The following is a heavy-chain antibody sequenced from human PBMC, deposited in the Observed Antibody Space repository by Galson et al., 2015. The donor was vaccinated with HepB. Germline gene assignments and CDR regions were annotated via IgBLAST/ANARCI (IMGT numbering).Heavy chain of an antibody. J-gene: IGHJ6*03. D-gene: IGHD3-22*01. CDR3: ARDCYYDSSGYYYYYYMDV. Sequence: SVKVSCKASGGTFSSYAISWVRQAPGQGLEWMGGIIPIFGTANYAQKFQGRVTITADESTSTAYMELSSLRSEDTAVYYCARDCYYDSSGYYYYYYMDVWGKGTTVTVSS. V-gene: IGHV1-69*13. CDR1: GGTFSSYA. CDR2: IIPIFGTA.